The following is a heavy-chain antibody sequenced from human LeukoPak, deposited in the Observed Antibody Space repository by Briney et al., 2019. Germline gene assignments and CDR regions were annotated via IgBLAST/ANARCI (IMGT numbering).Heavy chain of an antibody. Sequence: ASVKVSCKASGYTFTGYYMHWVRQAPGQGLEWTGRINPNSGGTNYAQKFQGRVTMTRDTSISTAYMELSRLRSDDTAVYYCARDDYDFWSGYYIYFDYWGQGTLVTVSS. CDR1: GYTFTGYY. J-gene: IGHJ4*02. CDR3: ARDDYDFWSGYYIYFDY. V-gene: IGHV1-2*06. CDR2: INPNSGGT. D-gene: IGHD3-3*01.